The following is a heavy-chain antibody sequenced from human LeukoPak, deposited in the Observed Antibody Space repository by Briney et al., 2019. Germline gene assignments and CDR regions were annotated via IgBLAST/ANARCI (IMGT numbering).Heavy chain of an antibody. Sequence: SETLSLTCTVSGGSISSGSYYWSWIRQPAGKGLEWIGRIYTSGSTNYNPSLRSRVTISVDSSKNQFSLKLSSVTAADTAVYYCARQTPRLTNFDYWGQGTLVTVSS. V-gene: IGHV4-61*02. D-gene: IGHD4-11*01. J-gene: IGHJ4*02. CDR3: ARQTPRLTNFDY. CDR2: IYTSGST. CDR1: GGSISSGSYY.